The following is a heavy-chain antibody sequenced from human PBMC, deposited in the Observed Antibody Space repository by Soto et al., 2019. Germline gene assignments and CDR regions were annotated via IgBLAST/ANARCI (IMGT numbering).Heavy chain of an antibody. Sequence: PGGSLRLSCAASGFTFSSYAMSWVRQAPGKGLEWVSAISSSGGSTHYADSVKGRFTISRDDSRNTLYLQMNSLRAEDTAVYYCARGPRMGRGSNITGYFDYWGQGTLVTVSS. CDR2: ISSSGGST. J-gene: IGHJ4*02. CDR3: ARGPRMGRGSNITGYFDY. CDR1: GFTFSSYA. V-gene: IGHV3-23*01. D-gene: IGHD3-10*01.